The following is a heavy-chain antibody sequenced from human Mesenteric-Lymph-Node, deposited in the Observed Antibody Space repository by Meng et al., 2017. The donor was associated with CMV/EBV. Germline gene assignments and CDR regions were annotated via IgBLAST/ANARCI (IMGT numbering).Heavy chain of an antibody. J-gene: IGHJ4*02. V-gene: IGHV4-31*02. CDR1: VGYY. CDR3: ARARSPKYYYDSSGYGGGFDY. CDR2: IYYSGST. D-gene: IGHD3-22*01. Sequence: VGYYSSWIRQHPGKGLEWIGYIYYSGSTYYNPSLKSRVTISVDTSKNQFSLKLSSVIAADTAVYYCARARSPKYYYDSSGYGGGFDYWGQGTLVTVSS.